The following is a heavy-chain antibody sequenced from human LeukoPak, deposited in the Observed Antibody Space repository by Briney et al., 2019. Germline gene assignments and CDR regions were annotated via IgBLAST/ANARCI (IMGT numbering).Heavy chain of an antibody. Sequence: GGSLRLPCVASGFTFSNYWMAWIRHTPGRGLEWVANINKDGSETYYLDSVRGRFTISRDNAKNSLYLQMNTLGAEDTAVYYCVRELVVGPAEYFQNWGQGTLVTVSS. V-gene: IGHV3-7*01. J-gene: IGHJ1*01. CDR1: GFTFSNYW. CDR3: VRELVVGPAEYFQN. CDR2: INKDGSET. D-gene: IGHD2-15*01.